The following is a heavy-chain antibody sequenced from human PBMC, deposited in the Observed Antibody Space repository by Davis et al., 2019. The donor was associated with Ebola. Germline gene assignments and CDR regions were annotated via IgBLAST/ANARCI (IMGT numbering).Heavy chain of an antibody. CDR1: GYSFTSYW. CDR2: ISAYNGNT. J-gene: IGHJ4*02. CDR3: ARDPGGIVGAGFDY. V-gene: IGHV1-18*04. Sequence: GESLKISCKGSGYSFTSYWISWVRQAPGQGLEWMGWISAYNGNTNYAQKLQGRVTMTTDTSTSTAYMELSSLRSEDTAVYYCARDPGGIVGAGFDYWGQGTLVTVSS. D-gene: IGHD1-26*01.